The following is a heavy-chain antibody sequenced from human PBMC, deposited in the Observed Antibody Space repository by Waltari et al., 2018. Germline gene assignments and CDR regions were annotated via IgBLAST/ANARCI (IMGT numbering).Heavy chain of an antibody. CDR2: IYYRGRT. D-gene: IGHD6-19*01. Sequence: QLQLQESGPGLVKPSETLSLTCTVSGGSISSSSYYWGWIRQPPGKGLGWIGSIYYRGRTAYNPSLKSRVTISVDTSKNQFSLKLSSVTAADTAVYYCARPTIGDSSGWYLHFQHWGQGTLVTVSS. CDR1: GGSISSSSYY. CDR3: ARPTIGDSSGWYLHFQH. J-gene: IGHJ1*01. V-gene: IGHV4-39*01.